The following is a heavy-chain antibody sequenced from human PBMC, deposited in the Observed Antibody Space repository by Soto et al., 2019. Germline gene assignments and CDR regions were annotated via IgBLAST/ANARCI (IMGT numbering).Heavy chain of an antibody. CDR1: SFSLNRAGMR. J-gene: IGHJ6*03. CDR2: IERDDDDK. D-gene: IGHD1-26*01. CDR3: ARSIRGARRFNGMD. Sequence: GRSLAIPKAHLSPAFTFSSFSLNRAGMRVTWIRHTPDKALDWLALIERDDDDKYYSTSLKTRLTISKDTRKNQVVLTMANMDPAHTGTYYCARSIRGARRFNGMD. V-gene: IGHV2-70*13.